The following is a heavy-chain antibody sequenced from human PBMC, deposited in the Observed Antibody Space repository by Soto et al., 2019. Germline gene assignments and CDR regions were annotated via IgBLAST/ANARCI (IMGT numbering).Heavy chain of an antibody. J-gene: IGHJ2*01. D-gene: IGHD2-15*01. CDR3: ARAGLYEGGWYFDL. CDR2: IYYSGGT. CDR1: GGSISSYY. Sequence: SETLSLTCTVSGGSISSYYWSWIRQPPGKGLEWIGYIYYSGGTNYNPSLKSRVTISVDTSKNQFSPKLSSVTAADTAVYYCARAGLYEGGWYFDLWGRGTLVTVSS. V-gene: IGHV4-59*01.